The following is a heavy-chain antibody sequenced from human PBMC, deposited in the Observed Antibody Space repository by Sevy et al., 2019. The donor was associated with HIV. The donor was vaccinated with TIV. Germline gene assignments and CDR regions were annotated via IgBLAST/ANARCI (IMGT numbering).Heavy chain of an antibody. CDR3: STDPIIVLLVTDGMDV. D-gene: IGHD2-8*02. CDR1: GFAFTRAW. V-gene: IGHV3-15*01. Sequence: GGCLRLSCAASGFAFTRAWMSWVRQAPGKGLEWVGRIKSKIDGGTIHYAAPVKGRFTISRDDSKNTLYLQMNSLKTEDTAVYYCSTDPIIVLLVTDGMDVWGQGTTVTVSS. J-gene: IGHJ6*02. CDR2: IKSKIDGGTI.